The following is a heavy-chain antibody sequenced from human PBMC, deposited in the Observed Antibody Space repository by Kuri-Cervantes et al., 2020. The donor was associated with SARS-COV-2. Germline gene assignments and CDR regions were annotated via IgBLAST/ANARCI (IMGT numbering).Heavy chain of an antibody. Sequence: GESLKISCAASGFTFSSYSMNWVRQAPGKGLEWVSYISSSSSTIYYADSVKGRFTISRDNAKNSLYLQMNSLRAEDTAVYYCARDRTGFDYWGQGTLVTVSS. D-gene: IGHD1-1*01. CDR1: GFTFSSYS. V-gene: IGHV3-48*01. CDR3: ARDRTGFDY. CDR2: ISSSSSTI. J-gene: IGHJ4*02.